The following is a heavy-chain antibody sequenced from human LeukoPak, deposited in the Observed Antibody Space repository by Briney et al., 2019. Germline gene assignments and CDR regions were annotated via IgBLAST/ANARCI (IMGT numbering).Heavy chain of an antibody. Sequence: PGGSLRLSCGGSGFTFSSYAMSGVRQAPGKGLEWVSAISGSGTDTFYANSVKGRFTISRDNPKNTLYLQMNSLRAEDTAVYYCAKGGGSSCYSPSDYWGQGTLVTVSS. J-gene: IGHJ4*02. D-gene: IGHD2-15*01. V-gene: IGHV3-23*01. CDR1: GFTFSSYA. CDR3: AKGGGSSCYSPSDY. CDR2: ISGSGTDT.